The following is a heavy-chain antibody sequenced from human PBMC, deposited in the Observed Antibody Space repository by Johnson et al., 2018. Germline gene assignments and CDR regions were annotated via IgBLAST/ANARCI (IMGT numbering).Heavy chain of an antibody. V-gene: IGHV3-23*04. CDR2: ISDSGDET. D-gene: IGHD2-21*01. CDR1: GFSFNIYG. Sequence: VQLVESGGGLVQPGGSLRLSCAASGFSFNIYGMNWVRQAPGKGLEWVSTISDSGDETHYADSVKGRFTISRDNSKNTVYLQRNSLRGEDTALYYCTKLWWAVRGVDYWGQGALVTVSS. J-gene: IGHJ4*02. CDR3: TKLWWAVRGVDY.